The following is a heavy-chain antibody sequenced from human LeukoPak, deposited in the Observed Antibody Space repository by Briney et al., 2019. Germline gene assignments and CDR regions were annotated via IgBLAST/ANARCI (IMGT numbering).Heavy chain of an antibody. CDR3: ARDPYDSSASAFDI. Sequence: PETLSLTCTVSGGSISSYYWSWIRQPPGKGLEWIGYIYYSGSTNYNPSLKSRVTISVDTSKNQFSLKLSSVTAADTAVYYCARDPYDSSASAFDIWGQGTMVTVSS. J-gene: IGHJ3*02. CDR2: IYYSGST. D-gene: IGHD3-22*01. CDR1: GGSISSYY. V-gene: IGHV4-59*01.